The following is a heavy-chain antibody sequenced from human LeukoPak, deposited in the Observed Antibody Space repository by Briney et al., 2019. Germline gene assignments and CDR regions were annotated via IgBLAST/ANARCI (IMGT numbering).Heavy chain of an antibody. J-gene: IGHJ5*02. D-gene: IGHD2-15*01. CDR1: ALTFSSNA. CDR3: GRGGIEYCSGGSCDWFDP. Sequence: PRGCLRPAFSASALTFSSNATGSVRQAPGKRRERGAVISYNGRTKYSADSVKGRFTIPSDNSKNTRYLQMNSLRAEDTAVYYCGRGGIEYCSGGSCDWFDPWGQGALVTVSS. CDR2: ISYNGRTK. V-gene: IGHV3-30*04.